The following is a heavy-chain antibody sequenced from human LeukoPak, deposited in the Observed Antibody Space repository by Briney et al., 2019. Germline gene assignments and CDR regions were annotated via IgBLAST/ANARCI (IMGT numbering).Heavy chain of an antibody. J-gene: IGHJ6*02. CDR2: INHSGSN. V-gene: IGHV4-34*01. CDR3: ARTSSGWYYYYGMDV. Sequence: PSETLSLTCAVYGGSFSGYYWGWIRPPPGKGREWSGKINHSGSNNYNPSLKSRVTISVDTSKNEFSLKLSSVTAADTAVYYCARTSSGWYYYYGMDVWGQGTTVTVSS. CDR1: GGSFSGYY. D-gene: IGHD6-19*01.